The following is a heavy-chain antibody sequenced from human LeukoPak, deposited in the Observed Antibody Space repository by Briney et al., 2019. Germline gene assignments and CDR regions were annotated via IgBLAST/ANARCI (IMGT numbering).Heavy chain of an antibody. CDR2: ISSSSSYI. V-gene: IGHV3-21*01. Sequence: GGSLRLSCAASGFTFSSYSMNWVRQAPGKGLEWVSSISSSSSYIYYADSVKGRFTISRDNAKNSLYLQMNSLRAEDTAVYYCARGRGGGLYYYDSSGYCDYWGQGTLVTVSS. CDR1: GFTFSSYS. D-gene: IGHD3-22*01. J-gene: IGHJ4*02. CDR3: ARGRGGGLYYYDSSGYCDY.